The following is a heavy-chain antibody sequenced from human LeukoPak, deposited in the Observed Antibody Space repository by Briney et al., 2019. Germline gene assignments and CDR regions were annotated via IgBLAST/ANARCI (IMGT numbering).Heavy chain of an antibody. D-gene: IGHD2-2*01. V-gene: IGHV1-69*13. CDR2: IIPIFGTA. J-gene: IGHJ4*02. CDR1: GGTFSSYA. Sequence: ASVKVSCKASGGTFSSYAISWVRQAPGQGLEWMGGIIPIFGTANYAQKFQGRVTITADESTSTAYMELSSLRSEDTAVYYCARMYCSSTSCYAGYFDYWGQGTLVTVSS. CDR3: ARMYCSSTSCYAGYFDY.